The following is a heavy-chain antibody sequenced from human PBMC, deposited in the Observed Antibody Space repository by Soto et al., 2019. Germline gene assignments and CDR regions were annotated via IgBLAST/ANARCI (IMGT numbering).Heavy chain of an antibody. CDR2: IYNSGST. J-gene: IGHJ4*02. CDR3: ARRYRSGHFDY. CDR1: GASISSSY. Sequence: SETLSLTCTVSGASISSSYWSWIRQPPGKGLEWIGYIYNSGSTNYNPSLKSRVTISVDTSKNQFSLKLSSVTAADTAVYYCARRYRSGHFDYWCQGTLVTVSS. D-gene: IGHD1-1*01. V-gene: IGHV4-59*08.